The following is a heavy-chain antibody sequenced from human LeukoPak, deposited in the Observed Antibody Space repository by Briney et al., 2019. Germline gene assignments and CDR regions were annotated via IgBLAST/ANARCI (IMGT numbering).Heavy chain of an antibody. V-gene: IGHV1-46*01. Sequence: ASVRVSCTASVYTLTSYYMHWGRQAPVQGREWMGIINPSGGSTSYAQKFQGRVTMTRDTSTSTVYMELSSLRSEDTAVYYCARASGSSFLDYWGQGTLVTVSS. J-gene: IGHJ4*02. CDR3: ARASGSSFLDY. D-gene: IGHD3-10*01. CDR2: INPSGGST. CDR1: VYTLTSYY.